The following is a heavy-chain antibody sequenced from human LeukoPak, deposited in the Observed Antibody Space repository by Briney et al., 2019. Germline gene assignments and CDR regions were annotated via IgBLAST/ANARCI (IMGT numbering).Heavy chain of an antibody. CDR3: ARNTLAIAAAAFFDF. J-gene: IGHJ4*02. V-gene: IGHV3-48*03. D-gene: IGHD6-13*01. CDR2: ISSSGSRI. Sequence: GGSLRLSCAASGFTFSSYEMNWVRQAPGKGLEWVSHISSSGSRIYYTASVKGRFTISRDNAKNSLYLQMNSLRVEDTALYYCARNTLAIAAAAFFDFWGQGTLVTVSS. CDR1: GFTFSSYE.